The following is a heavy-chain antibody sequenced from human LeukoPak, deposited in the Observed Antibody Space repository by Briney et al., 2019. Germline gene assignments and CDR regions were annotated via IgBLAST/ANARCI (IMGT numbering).Heavy chain of an antibody. V-gene: IGHV3-74*01. CDR1: GFTFSNSW. CDR2: ISSDGSSS. D-gene: IGHD1-1*01. J-gene: IGHJ4*02. CDR3: ARMATAFDY. Sequence: PGGSLRLSCAASGFTFSNSWMHWVRQVPGKGLLWVSRISSDGSSSIYADSVKGRFTISRDNAKNTLYLQMNSLRAEDTAVYYCARMATAFDYWGQGTLVDVSS.